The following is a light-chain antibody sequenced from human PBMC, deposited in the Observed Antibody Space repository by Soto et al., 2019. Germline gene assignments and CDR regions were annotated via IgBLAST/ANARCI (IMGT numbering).Light chain of an antibody. CDR3: QQRSNWRT. V-gene: IGKV3-11*01. J-gene: IGKJ5*01. Sequence: EIVLTQSPATLSLSPGERATLSCRASQSVSSYLAWYQQKPGQAPRLLIYDASNRATGIPDRFSGSGSGTDFTLTISDLEPEEFAVYYCQQRSNWRTFGQGTRLEIK. CDR2: DAS. CDR1: QSVSSY.